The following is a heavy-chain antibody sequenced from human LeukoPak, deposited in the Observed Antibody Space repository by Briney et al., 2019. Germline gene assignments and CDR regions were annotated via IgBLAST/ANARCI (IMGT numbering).Heavy chain of an antibody. Sequence: SETLSLTCTVSGGSLSSSSYYWGWIRQPPGKGLEWVGSIYYSGSTYYNPSLKSRVTISVDTSKNQFSLKLSSVTAADTAVYYCARYDYYFDYWGQGTLVTVSS. J-gene: IGHJ4*02. CDR3: ARYDYYFDY. V-gene: IGHV4-39*07. CDR1: GGSLSSSSYY. D-gene: IGHD2-21*02. CDR2: IYYSGST.